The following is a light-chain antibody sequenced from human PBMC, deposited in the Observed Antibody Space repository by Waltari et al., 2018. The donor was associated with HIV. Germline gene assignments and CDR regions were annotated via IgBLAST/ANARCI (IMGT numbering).Light chain of an antibody. CDR3: QSFDSGLTAVV. V-gene: IGLV1-40*01. Sequence: QSVLTPLPSVSGAPGQRGPFSCTGSSSNLGAGFDSQWYQQLPGAAPRLLIYDNNNRPSGVPGRCSGSRSGTSASLAITGLQADDEADYYCQSFDSGLTAVVFGGGTKLTVL. J-gene: IGLJ2*01. CDR1: SSNLGAGFD. CDR2: DNN.